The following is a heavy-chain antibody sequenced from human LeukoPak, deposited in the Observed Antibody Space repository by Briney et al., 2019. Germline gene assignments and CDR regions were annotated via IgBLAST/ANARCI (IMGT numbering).Heavy chain of an antibody. D-gene: IGHD3-3*01. CDR3: ARDAPQLRFLEWSDYAFDI. Sequence: GASVKVSCKVSGYTLTELSMHWVRQAPGKGLEWMGGFDPEDGETIYAQKFQGRVTITADESTSTAYMELSSLRSEDTAVYYCARDAPQLRFLEWSDYAFDIWGQGTMVTVSS. V-gene: IGHV1-24*01. J-gene: IGHJ3*02. CDR2: FDPEDGET. CDR1: GYTLTELS.